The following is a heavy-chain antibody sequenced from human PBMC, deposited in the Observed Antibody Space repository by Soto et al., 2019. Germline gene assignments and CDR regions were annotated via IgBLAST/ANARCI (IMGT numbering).Heavy chain of an antibody. J-gene: IGHJ3*02. CDR2: ISGSGNTI. CDR3: ARRDYDRGAVDI. D-gene: IGHD3-16*01. V-gene: IGHV3-11*01. Sequence: QVQLVESGGGLVKPGGSLRLSCAASGFSFSDYYMSYIRQAPGRGLDWVSYISGSGNTIYYADSVKGRFTISRDNAENSLSLQMNSLSAEDTAVYYCARRDYDRGAVDIWGQGTMVTVSS. CDR1: GFSFSDYY.